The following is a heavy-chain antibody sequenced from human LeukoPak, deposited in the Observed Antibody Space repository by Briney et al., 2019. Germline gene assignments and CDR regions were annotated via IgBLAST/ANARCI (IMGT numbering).Heavy chain of an antibody. J-gene: IGHJ4*02. Sequence: GGSLRLSCAASGFTFSSYSMNWARQAPGKGLEWVSSISSSSSYIYYADSVKGRFTISRDNAKNSLYLQMNSLRAEDTAVYYCARDLLGLPAATTIGYWGQGTLVAVSS. D-gene: IGHD2-2*01. V-gene: IGHV3-21*01. CDR1: GFTFSSYS. CDR3: ARDLLGLPAATTIGY. CDR2: ISSSSSYI.